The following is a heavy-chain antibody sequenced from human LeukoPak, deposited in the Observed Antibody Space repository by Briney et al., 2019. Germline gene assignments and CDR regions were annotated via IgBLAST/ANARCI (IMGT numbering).Heavy chain of an antibody. Sequence: PGGSLRLSCAASGFTFSDYYMSWIRQAPGKGLEYVSAISGNGGSTYYANSVKGRFTISRDNSKNTLYLQMDSLRAEDMAVYYCARGGRWLQLIWYFDLWGRGTLVAVSS. CDR2: ISGNGGST. D-gene: IGHD5-24*01. CDR1: GFTFSDYY. V-gene: IGHV3-64*01. J-gene: IGHJ2*01. CDR3: ARGGRWLQLIWYFDL.